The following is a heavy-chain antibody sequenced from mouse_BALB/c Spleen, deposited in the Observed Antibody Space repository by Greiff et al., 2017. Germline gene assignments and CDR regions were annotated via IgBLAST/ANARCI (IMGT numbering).Heavy chain of an antibody. CDR2: ISSGGSYT. CDR3: AREQRGGYAMDY. J-gene: IGHJ4*01. CDR1: GFTFSSYA. V-gene: IGHV5-9-4*01. Sequence: EVQGVESGGGLVKPGGSLKLSCAASGFTFSSYAMSWVRQSPEKRLEWVAEISSGGSYTYYPDTVTGRFTISRDNAKNTLYLEMSSLRSEDTAMYYCAREQRGGYAMDYWGQGTSVTVSS.